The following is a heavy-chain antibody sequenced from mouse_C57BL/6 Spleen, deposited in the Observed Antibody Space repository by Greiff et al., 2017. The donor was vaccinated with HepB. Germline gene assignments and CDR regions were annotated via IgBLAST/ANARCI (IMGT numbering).Heavy chain of an antibody. Sequence: DVHLVESGGGLVKPGGSLKLSCAASGFTFSDYGMHWVRQAPEKGLEWVAYISSGSSTIYYADTVKGRFTISRDNAKNTLFLQMTSLRSEDTAMYYCATMVTYYYAMDYWGQGTSVTVSS. CDR3: ATMVTYYYAMDY. CDR2: ISSGSSTI. D-gene: IGHD2-1*01. J-gene: IGHJ4*01. V-gene: IGHV5-17*01. CDR1: GFTFSDYG.